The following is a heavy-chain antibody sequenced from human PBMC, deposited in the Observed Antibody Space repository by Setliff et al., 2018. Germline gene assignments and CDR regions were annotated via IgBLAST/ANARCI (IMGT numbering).Heavy chain of an antibody. CDR3: VKAHYCRSTSCAFDY. Sequence: PGESLKLSCAASGFTFSSYAMSWVRQAPGKGLNWVSAVSGGGDTTFYAASVKGRFTISRDNSKNTVYLQMNSLRAEDTALYYCVKAHYCRSTSCAFDYWGQGALVTVSS. CDR2: VSGGGDTT. J-gene: IGHJ4*02. CDR1: GFTFSSYA. D-gene: IGHD2-2*01. V-gene: IGHV3-23*01.